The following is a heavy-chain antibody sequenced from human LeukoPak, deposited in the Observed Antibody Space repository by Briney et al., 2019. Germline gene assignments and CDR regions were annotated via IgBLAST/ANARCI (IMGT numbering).Heavy chain of an antibody. J-gene: IGHJ4*02. D-gene: IGHD6-13*01. CDR1: GFTVISSY. Sequence: GGSLRLSCAASGFTVISSYMSWVRQAPGKGLEWVSVIYSGGGTDYVDSVKGRFTVSRDNAKNSLYLQMNSLRDEDTAVYYCARAWQQLVVDYWGQGTLVTVSS. CDR2: IYSGGGT. V-gene: IGHV3-66*01. CDR3: ARAWQQLVVDY.